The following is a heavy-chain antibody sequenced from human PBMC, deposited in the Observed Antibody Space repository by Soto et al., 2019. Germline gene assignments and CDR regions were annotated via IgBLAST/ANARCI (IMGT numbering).Heavy chain of an antibody. J-gene: IGHJ4*02. Sequence: QVLLQQWGAGRLKPSETLSLTCAVYGGSFIDYSWGWIRQSPGTGLEWIGEINHSGIANYNPSLKSRVTIAVDTSKNQFSLKLYSMTAADAAVYYCARVSDYWSQGTLVTVSS. V-gene: IGHV4-34*01. CDR2: INHSGIA. CDR3: ARVSDY. CDR1: GGSFIDYS.